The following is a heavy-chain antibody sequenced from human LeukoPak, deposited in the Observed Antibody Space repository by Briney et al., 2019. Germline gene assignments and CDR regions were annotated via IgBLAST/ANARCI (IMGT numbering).Heavy chain of an antibody. Sequence: GGSLRLSCAASGFAFSSYWMSWVRQAPGKGLEWVANIKRDGSDTSYVDSVKGRFTISRDNAKNSLYLQLNSLRSEDTAVYYCARQILDSSYYYYMDVWGKGTTVTVSS. V-gene: IGHV3-7*03. CDR1: GFAFSSYW. J-gene: IGHJ6*03. CDR2: IKRDGSDT. CDR3: ARQILDSSYYYYMDV. D-gene: IGHD3/OR15-3a*01.